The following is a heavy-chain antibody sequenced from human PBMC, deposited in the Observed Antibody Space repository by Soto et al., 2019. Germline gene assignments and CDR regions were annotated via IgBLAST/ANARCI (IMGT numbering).Heavy chain of an antibody. Sequence: EVQLLESGGGLVQPGGSLRLSCVASGFTFSNYAMSWVRQAPGKGLEWVSGISDKGGITDYADSLKGRFSISRDNSKNTLYLQLNSLRAEDTAVYYCAKDYRSCSSTICLRYYFDHWGQGTLVTVCS. CDR1: GFTFSNYA. CDR2: ISDKGGIT. D-gene: IGHD2-2*01. CDR3: AKDYRSCSSTICLRYYFDH. J-gene: IGHJ4*02. V-gene: IGHV3-23*01.